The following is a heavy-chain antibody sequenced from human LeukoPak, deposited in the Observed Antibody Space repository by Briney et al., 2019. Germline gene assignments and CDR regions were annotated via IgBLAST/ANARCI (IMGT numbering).Heavy chain of an antibody. Sequence: ASVKVSCKASGYTFASYDINWVRQATGQGLEGMGWMNPNSGNTGYAQKFQGRVTMTRNTSISTAYMELSSLRSEDTAVYYCARGRGGDDFWSGYYGPFKYYFDYWGQGTLVTVSS. D-gene: IGHD3-3*01. V-gene: IGHV1-8*01. CDR1: GYTFASYD. J-gene: IGHJ4*02. CDR2: MNPNSGNT. CDR3: ARGRGGDDFWSGYYGPFKYYFDY.